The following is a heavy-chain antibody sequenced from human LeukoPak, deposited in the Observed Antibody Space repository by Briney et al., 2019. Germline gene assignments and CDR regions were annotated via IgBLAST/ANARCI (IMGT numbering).Heavy chain of an antibody. CDR1: GYIFTDYY. CDR3: ARLKGGGWFYFDY. CDR2: INPNSGGT. J-gene: IGHJ4*02. V-gene: IGHV1/OR15-1*04. Sequence: GASVKVSCKASGYIFTDYYMHWVRQAPGQELGWMGRINPNSGGTNYAQKFQGRVTMTRDTSISTAYMELSSLKASDTAMYYCARLKGGGWFYFDYWGQGTLVTVSS. D-gene: IGHD6-19*01.